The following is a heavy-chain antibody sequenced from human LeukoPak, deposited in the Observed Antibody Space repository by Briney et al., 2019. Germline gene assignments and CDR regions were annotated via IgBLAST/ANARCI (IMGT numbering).Heavy chain of an antibody. CDR1: GGSISSSSYY. CDR3: ARILLWFGEVTHFDS. CDR2: IYYSGST. D-gene: IGHD3-10*01. J-gene: IGHJ4*02. Sequence: SETLSLTCTVSGGSISSSSYYWGWTRQPPGKGLEWIGSIYYSGSTYYNPSLKSRVSISVDTSKNQFSLKLSSVTAADTAVYYCARILLWFGEVTHFDSWGQGTLVTVSS. V-gene: IGHV4-39*07.